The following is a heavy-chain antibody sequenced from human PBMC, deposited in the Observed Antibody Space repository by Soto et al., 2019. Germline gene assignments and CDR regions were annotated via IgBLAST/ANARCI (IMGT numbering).Heavy chain of an antibody. V-gene: IGHV3-7*05. CDR1: GFTFSSYW. D-gene: IGHD3-10*01. CDR3: ARDHPRGQAGYFDY. Sequence: PGGSLRLSCAASGFTFSSYWMSWVRQAPGKGLEWVANIKQDGSEKYYVDSVKGRFTISRDNAKNSLYLQMNSLRAEDTAVYYCARDHPRGQAGYFDYWGQGTLVTVSS. CDR2: IKQDGSEK. J-gene: IGHJ4*02.